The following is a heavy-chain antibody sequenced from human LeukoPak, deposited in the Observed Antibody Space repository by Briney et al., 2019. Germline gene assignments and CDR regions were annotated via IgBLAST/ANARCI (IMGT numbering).Heavy chain of an antibody. CDR3: ARPSSPYESSGYYQW. V-gene: IGHV5-51*01. J-gene: IGHJ4*02. D-gene: IGHD3-22*01. Sequence: GESLKISCKGSGYSFTSYWIGWVRQMPGKGLEWMGIIYPGDSDTRYSPSFQGQVTISADKSISTAYLQWSSLKASDTAMYYCARPSSPYESSGYYQWWGQGTLVTVSS. CDR2: IYPGDSDT. CDR1: GYSFTSYW.